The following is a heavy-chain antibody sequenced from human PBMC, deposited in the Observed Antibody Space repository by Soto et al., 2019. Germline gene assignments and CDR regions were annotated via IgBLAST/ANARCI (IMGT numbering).Heavy chain of an antibody. CDR3: AREKAYYYGSGSYWYYYGMDV. D-gene: IGHD3-10*01. CDR2: INHSGST. CDR1: GGSFSGYY. Sequence: SETLSLTCAVYGGSFSGYYWSWIRQPPGKGLEWIGEINHSGSTNYNPSLKSRVTISVDTSKNQFSLKLSSVTAADTAVYYCAREKAYYYGSGSYWYYYGMDVWGQGTTVT. J-gene: IGHJ6*02. V-gene: IGHV4-34*01.